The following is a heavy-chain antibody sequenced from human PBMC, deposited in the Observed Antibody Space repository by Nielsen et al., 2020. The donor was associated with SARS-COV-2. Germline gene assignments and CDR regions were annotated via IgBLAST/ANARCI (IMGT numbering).Heavy chain of an antibody. D-gene: IGHD2-15*01. V-gene: IGHV1-58*01. CDR1: GFTFTSSA. CDR3: ARDVLGYCSGGSCYADAFDI. CDR2: IVVGSGNT. J-gene: IGHJ3*02. Sequence: SVKVSCKASGFTFTSSAVQWVRQARGQRLEWIGWIVVGSGNTNYAQKFQERVTITRDMSTSTAYMELSSLRSEDTAVYYCARDVLGYCSGGSCYADAFDIWGQGTMVTVSS.